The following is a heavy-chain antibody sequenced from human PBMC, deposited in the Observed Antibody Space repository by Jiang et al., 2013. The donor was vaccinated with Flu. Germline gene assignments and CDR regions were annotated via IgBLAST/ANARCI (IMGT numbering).Heavy chain of an antibody. Sequence: QTLSLTCAISGDSVSSNSAAWNWIRQSPSRGLEWLGRTYYRPKWYNDYAVSVKSRIAINPDTSKNQFSLQLNSVTPEDTAVYYCARAQSRGYSYGVYYYYGMDVWGQGTTVTVSS. CDR2: TYYRPKWYN. V-gene: IGHV6-1*01. D-gene: IGHD5-18*01. J-gene: IGHJ6*02. CDR3: ARAQSRGYSYGVYYYYGMDV. CDR1: GDSVSSNSAA.